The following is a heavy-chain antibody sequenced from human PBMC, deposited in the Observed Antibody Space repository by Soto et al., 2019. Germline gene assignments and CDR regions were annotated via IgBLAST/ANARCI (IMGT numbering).Heavy chain of an antibody. CDR1: GGSVSSGSYY. Sequence: QVQLQESGPGLVKPSETLSLTCTVSGGSVSSGSYYWSWIRQPPGKGLEWIGYIYYRGSTNYNPSLRRRVTIPVDTPKNTVSLKRSSVTAADAAGYYCARGIEGGYQGRYYYGVDVWGQGTTVTVSS. V-gene: IGHV4-61*01. CDR2: IYYRGST. CDR3: ARGIEGGYQGRYYYGVDV. J-gene: IGHJ6*02. D-gene: IGHD2-2*01.